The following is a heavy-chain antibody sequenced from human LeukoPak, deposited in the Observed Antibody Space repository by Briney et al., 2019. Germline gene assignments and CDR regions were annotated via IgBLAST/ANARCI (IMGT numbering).Heavy chain of an antibody. Sequence: GRSLRLSCAASGFTFSSYAMHWVRQAPGKGLEWVAVISYDGSNKYYADSVKGRFTISRDNSKNTLYLQMSSLRAEDTAVYYCARDLSVRGDYWGQGTLVTVSS. J-gene: IGHJ4*02. CDR1: GFTFSSYA. CDR3: ARDLSVRGDY. CDR2: ISYDGSNK. D-gene: IGHD3-10*01. V-gene: IGHV3-30*15.